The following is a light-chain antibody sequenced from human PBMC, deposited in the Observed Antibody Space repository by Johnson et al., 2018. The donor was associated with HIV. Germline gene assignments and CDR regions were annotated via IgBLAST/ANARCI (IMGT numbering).Light chain of an antibody. CDR1: VSNIESYF. Sequence: TQPPSVSAAPGQTVHISCSGNVSNIESYFVSWYQQLPGAAPTLLIYEDNKRPSGIPDRFSGSKSGATATLGITGLQTGDEADYYCGIWDASLSPLYVFGTGTTITVL. J-gene: IGLJ1*01. V-gene: IGLV1-51*02. CDR3: GIWDASLSPLYV. CDR2: EDN.